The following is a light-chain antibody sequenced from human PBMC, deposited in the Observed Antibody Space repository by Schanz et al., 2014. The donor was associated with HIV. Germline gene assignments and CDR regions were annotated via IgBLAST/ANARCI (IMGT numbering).Light chain of an antibody. J-gene: IGLJ2*01. CDR1: SSNIGNNY. V-gene: IGLV1-51*01. CDR3: GAWDSGRRAVV. Sequence: QSVLTQPPSVSAAPGQKVTISCSGSSSNIGNNYVSWYQQFPGTAPKLLIYDDHERPSEIPDRFSGSKFGQSATLAIIGLQAGDEADYYCGAWDSGRRAVVFGGGTKLTVL. CDR2: DDH.